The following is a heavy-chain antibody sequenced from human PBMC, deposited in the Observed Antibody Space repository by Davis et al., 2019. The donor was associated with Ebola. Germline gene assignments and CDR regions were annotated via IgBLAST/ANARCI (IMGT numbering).Heavy chain of an antibody. CDR2: IYYSAST. Sequence: MPSETLSLTCTVSGGSISSSSYYWSWIRQPPGKGLEWIGYIYYSASTNYNPSLKSRVTISVDTSKNQFSLKLSSVTAADTAVYYCARQLTKYQLLFPSAFDSWGQGTMVTVSS. CDR3: ARQLTKYQLLFPSAFDS. J-gene: IGHJ3*02. D-gene: IGHD2-2*01. V-gene: IGHV4-61*05. CDR1: GGSISSSSYY.